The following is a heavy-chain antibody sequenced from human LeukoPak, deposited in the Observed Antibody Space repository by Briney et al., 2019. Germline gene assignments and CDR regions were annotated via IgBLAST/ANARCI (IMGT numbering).Heavy chain of an antibody. J-gene: IGHJ4*02. CDR2: ISSSGSTI. V-gene: IGHV3-48*03. CDR1: GFTFSSYE. D-gene: IGHD3-10*01. Sequence: GGSLRLFCAASGFTFSSYEMNWDRQAPGKGLEWVSYISSSGSTIYYADSVKGRFTISRDNAKNSLYLQMNSLRAEDTAVYYCARAGAMVRGVRKDYFDYWGQGTLVTVSS. CDR3: ARAGAMVRGVRKDYFDY.